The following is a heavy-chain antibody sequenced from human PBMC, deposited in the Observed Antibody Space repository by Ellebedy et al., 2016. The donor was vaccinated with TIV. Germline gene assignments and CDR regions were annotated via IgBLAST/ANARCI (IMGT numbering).Heavy chain of an antibody. J-gene: IGHJ6*02. V-gene: IGHV1-46*01. Sequence: ASVKVSXXASGYTFTSYYMHWVRQAPGQGLEWMGIINPSGGSTSYAQKFQGRVTMTRDTSTSTVYMELSSLRSEDTAVYYCARDRGRIVVVPVAIYYYYGMDVWGQGTTVTVSS. D-gene: IGHD2-2*01. CDR2: INPSGGST. CDR3: ARDRGRIVVVPVAIYYYYGMDV. CDR1: GYTFTSYY.